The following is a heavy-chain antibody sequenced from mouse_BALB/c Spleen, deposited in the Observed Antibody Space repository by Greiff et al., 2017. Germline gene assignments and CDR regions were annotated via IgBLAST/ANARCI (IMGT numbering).Heavy chain of an antibody. CDR2: ISSGSSTI. Sequence: DVMLVESGGGLVQPGGSRKLSCAASGFTFSSFGMHWVRQAPEKGLEWVAYISSGSSTIYYADTVKGRFTISRDNPKNTLFLQMTSLRSEDTAMYYCARSVTTATDYYAMDYWGQGTSVTVSS. CDR3: ARSVTTATDYYAMDY. J-gene: IGHJ4*01. D-gene: IGHD1-2*01. V-gene: IGHV5-17*02. CDR1: GFTFSSFG.